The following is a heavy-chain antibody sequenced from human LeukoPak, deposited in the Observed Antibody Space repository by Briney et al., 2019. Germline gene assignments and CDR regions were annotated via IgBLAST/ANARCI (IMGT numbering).Heavy chain of an antibody. J-gene: IGHJ4*02. CDR1: GGSISSSSYY. CDR3: ASTAITIFGVVTSEFDY. CDR2: IYYSGST. Sequence: PETLSLTCTVSGGSISSSSYYWGWIRQPPGKGLEWIGSIYYSGSTYYNPSLKSRVTISVDTSKNQFSLKLSSVTAADTAVYYCASTAITIFGVVTSEFDYWGQGTLVTVSS. V-gene: IGHV4-39*01. D-gene: IGHD3-3*01.